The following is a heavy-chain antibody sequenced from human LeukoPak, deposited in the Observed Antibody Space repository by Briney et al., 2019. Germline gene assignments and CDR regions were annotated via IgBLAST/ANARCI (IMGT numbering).Heavy chain of an antibody. Sequence: GRSLRLSCAASGFAFNTYAMHWVRQAPGQGLEWGALIWHDGSHKFYSNSVRVEFTISRDNSKNTVSLQMNNLRPEETAVYYCARKIFGSGSYPDLWGQGTLVTVSS. V-gene: IGHV3-33*01. CDR3: ARKIFGSGSYPDL. CDR1: GFAFNTYA. D-gene: IGHD3-10*01. J-gene: IGHJ4*02. CDR2: IWHDGSHK.